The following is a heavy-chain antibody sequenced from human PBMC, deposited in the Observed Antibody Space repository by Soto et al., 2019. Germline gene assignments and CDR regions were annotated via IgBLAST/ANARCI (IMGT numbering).Heavy chain of an antibody. CDR2: IWYDGTNK. D-gene: IGHD4-17*01. CDR1: GFTFSSYG. Sequence: ESGGGVVQPGRSLRLSCPASGFTFSSYGMHWVRQAPGKGLEWVAVIWYDGTNKDYIDSVKGRFTISRDNSKSTLYLQMSSLRDEDTAVYYCARDKDYGDYEPVDYWGQGNLVTVSS. CDR3: ARDKDYGDYEPVDY. J-gene: IGHJ4*02. V-gene: IGHV3-33*01.